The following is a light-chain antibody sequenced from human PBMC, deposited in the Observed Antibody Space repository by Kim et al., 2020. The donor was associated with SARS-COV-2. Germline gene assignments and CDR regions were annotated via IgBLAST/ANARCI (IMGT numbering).Light chain of an antibody. CDR2: YDS. CDR1: NIGSKS. Sequence: APGKAAMITCGGNNIGSKSVHWYQQKPGQAPVLVIYYDSDRPSGIPERFSGSNSGNTATLTISRVEAGDEADYYCQLWDSSSDHPVFGGGTQLTVL. V-gene: IGLV3-21*04. J-gene: IGLJ2*01. CDR3: QLWDSSSDHPV.